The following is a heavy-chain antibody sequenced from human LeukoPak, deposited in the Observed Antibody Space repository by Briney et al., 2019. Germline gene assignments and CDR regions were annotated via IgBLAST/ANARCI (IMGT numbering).Heavy chain of an antibody. Sequence: SETLSLTCTVSGDSISTSNSYWGWIRQPPGKGLEWIGSIYYSGNTYYNASLKSRVTISVDTSKNQFSLKLSSVTAADTAVYYCARYPGGNWFDPWGQGTLVTVSS. CDR2: IYYSGNT. J-gene: IGHJ5*02. CDR3: ARYPGGNWFDP. D-gene: IGHD1-26*01. CDR1: GDSISTSNSY. V-gene: IGHV4-39*07.